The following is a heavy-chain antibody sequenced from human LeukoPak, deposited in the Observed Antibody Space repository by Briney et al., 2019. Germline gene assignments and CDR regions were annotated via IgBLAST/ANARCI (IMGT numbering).Heavy chain of an antibody. CDR1: GESFSGYY. V-gene: IGHV4-31*11. CDR3: ARAGTVVVSAQDYVAFDI. Sequence: TSETLSLTCAVYGESFSGYYWSWIRQLPGKGLEWIGYIYYNGNTYYNPSLKSRVTISVDTSKKQFSLKLSSVTAADTAVYYCARAGTVVVSAQDYVAFDIWGQGTMVTVSS. CDR2: IYYNGNT. J-gene: IGHJ3*02. D-gene: IGHD2-15*01.